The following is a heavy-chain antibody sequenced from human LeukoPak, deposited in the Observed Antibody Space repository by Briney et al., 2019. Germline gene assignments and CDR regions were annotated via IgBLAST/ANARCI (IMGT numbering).Heavy chain of an antibody. CDR3: ARDRELQDY. D-gene: IGHD1-26*01. Sequence: GGSLRLSCAASGFGYSTFAMAWVRQAPGKGLEWVSTISTSGETTYYADSVKGRFTASRDNSKNTLSLQMNGLRAEDTAVYYCARDRELQDYWGQGTLVTVSS. CDR2: ISTSGETT. V-gene: IGHV3-23*01. J-gene: IGHJ4*02. CDR1: GFGYSTFA.